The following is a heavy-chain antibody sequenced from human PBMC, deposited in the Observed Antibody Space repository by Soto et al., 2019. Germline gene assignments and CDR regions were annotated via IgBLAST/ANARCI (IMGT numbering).Heavy chain of an antibody. V-gene: IGHV3-74*03. J-gene: IGHJ6*02. Sequence: EVRLEEAGGGFVQPGGSLRVSCSGSGFIFSSFWMHWVRQGPGKWLEWVSRINGDGASLAYAESVKGRFSISRDNVKNTLHLQMNSLGDDDTAVYFCAREGSLGLDVWGRGTTVTVSS. CDR3: AREGSLGLDV. CDR2: INGDGASL. D-gene: IGHD3-10*01. CDR1: GFIFSSFW.